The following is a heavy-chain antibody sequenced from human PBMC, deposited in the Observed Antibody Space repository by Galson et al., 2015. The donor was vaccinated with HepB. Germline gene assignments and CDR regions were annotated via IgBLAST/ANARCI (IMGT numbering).Heavy chain of an antibody. J-gene: IGHJ4*02. CDR2: ISSSSSYI. CDR3: ASIPRYSYGYGNDY. Sequence: SLRLSCAASGFTFSSYSMNWVRQAPGKGLEWVSSISSSSSYIYYADSVKGRFTISRDNAKNSLYLQMNSLRAEDTAVYYCASIPRYSYGYGNDYWGQGTLVTVSS. D-gene: IGHD5-18*01. CDR1: GFTFSSYS. V-gene: IGHV3-21*01.